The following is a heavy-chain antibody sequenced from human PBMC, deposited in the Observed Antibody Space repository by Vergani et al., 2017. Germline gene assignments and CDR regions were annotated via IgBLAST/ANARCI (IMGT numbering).Heavy chain of an antibody. Sequence: DVQLVESGGGLVQPGRSLRLSCAASRFTFDHSAMHWVRPAPGKALQWVSVLSWNRGSIGYADSVKGRFTISRDNAKNSLYLQMNSLRAEDTAVYYCARDLTILHYMDVWGKGTTVTVSS. V-gene: IGHV3-9*01. CDR2: LSWNRGSI. J-gene: IGHJ6*03. D-gene: IGHD3-3*01. CDR3: ARDLTILHYMDV. CDR1: RFTFDHSA.